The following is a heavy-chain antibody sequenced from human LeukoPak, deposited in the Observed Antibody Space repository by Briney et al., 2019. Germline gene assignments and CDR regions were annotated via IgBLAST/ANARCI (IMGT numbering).Heavy chain of an antibody. V-gene: IGHV3-33*01. J-gene: IGHJ5*02. CDR2: IWYDGNEK. CDR1: GFTFSSYV. Sequence: GGSLRLSCAASGFTFSSYVMHWVRQAPGKGLEWVAVIWYDGNEKYYADSVKGRFTISRDNSKNTLYLQMNSLRAEDTAVYYCARDGEGHCSGGSCYFNWIDPWGQGTLVTVSS. D-gene: IGHD2-15*01. CDR3: ARDGEGHCSGGSCYFNWIDP.